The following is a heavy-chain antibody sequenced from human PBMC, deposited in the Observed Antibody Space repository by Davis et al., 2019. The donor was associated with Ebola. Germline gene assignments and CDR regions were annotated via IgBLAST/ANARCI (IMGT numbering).Heavy chain of an antibody. D-gene: IGHD4-17*01. CDR3: AKGRGTTVTYGGLYYYYGMDV. CDR2: IKQDGSEK. Sequence: PGGSLRLSCAASGFTFSDYYMSWIRQAPGKGLEWVANIKQDGSEKYYVDSVKGRFTISRDNAKNSLYLQMNSLRAEDTALYYCAKGRGTTVTYGGLYYYYGMDVWGQGTTVTVSS. J-gene: IGHJ6*02. V-gene: IGHV3-7*03. CDR1: GFTFSDYY.